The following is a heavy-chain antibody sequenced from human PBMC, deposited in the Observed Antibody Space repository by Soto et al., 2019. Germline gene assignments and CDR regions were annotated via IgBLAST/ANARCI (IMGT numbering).Heavy chain of an antibody. D-gene: IGHD2-2*01. CDR2: ISWSSGSI. CDR3: ANGRKVPAAMTGYYYYYGMDV. Sequence: GGSLRLSCAASGFTFDDYAMHWVRQAPGKGLEWVSGISWSSGSIGYADSVKGRFTISRDNAKNSLYLQMNSLRAEDTALYYCANGRKVPAAMTGYYYYYGMDVWGQGTTVTVSS. CDR1: GFTFDDYA. V-gene: IGHV3-9*01. J-gene: IGHJ6*02.